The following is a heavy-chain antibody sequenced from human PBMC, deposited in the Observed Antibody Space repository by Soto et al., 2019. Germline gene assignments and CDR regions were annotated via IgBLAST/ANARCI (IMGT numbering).Heavy chain of an antibody. V-gene: IGHV3-66*01. CDR1: GLTVSTNP. CDR3: ARDGSGH. CDR2: IYTGGGT. Sequence: EVQLVESGGGLVQPGGSLRLSCAASGLTVSTNPMSWVRQAPGKGLEWVSVIYTGGGTRYADSVKGRFTISRDNSKNTVNLQMISLRPEDTAVYYCARDGSGHWGQGTLVTVSS. J-gene: IGHJ4*02.